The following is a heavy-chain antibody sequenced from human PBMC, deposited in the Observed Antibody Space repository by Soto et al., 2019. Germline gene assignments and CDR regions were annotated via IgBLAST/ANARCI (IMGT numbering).Heavy chain of an antibody. V-gene: IGHV3-33*01. CDR2: IWYDGSNK. CDR1: GFTFSSYG. J-gene: IGHJ4*02. Sequence: QVQLVESGGGVVQPGRPLRLSCAASGFTFSSYGMHWVRQAPGKGLEWVAVIWYDGSNKYYADSVKGRFTISRDNSKNTLYLQMNSLRAEDTAVYYCAREGRASSARRGFDYWGQGTLVTVSS. CDR3: AREGRASSARRGFDY. D-gene: IGHD2-15*01.